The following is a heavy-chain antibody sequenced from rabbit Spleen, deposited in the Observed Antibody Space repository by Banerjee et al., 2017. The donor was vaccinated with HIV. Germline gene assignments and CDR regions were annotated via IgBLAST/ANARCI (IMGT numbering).Heavy chain of an antibody. CDR2: IYTGFTTNT. CDR1: GFSFSIDYF. V-gene: IGHV1S40*01. CDR3: ARADVNSRGTVYYGMDL. D-gene: IGHD7-1*01. J-gene: IGHJ6*01. Sequence: QSLEESGGGLVKPEGSLTLTCTASGFSFSIDYFPCWVRQAPGKGLEWIACIYTGFTTNTYYANWAKGRFTISKTSSTTVTLQMTSLTAADTATYFCARADVNSRGTVYYGMDLWGPGTLVTVS.